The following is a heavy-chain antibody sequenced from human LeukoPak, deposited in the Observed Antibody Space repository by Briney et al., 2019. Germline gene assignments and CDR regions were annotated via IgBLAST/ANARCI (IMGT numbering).Heavy chain of an antibody. CDR3: ARAGKRITMINLFDY. CDR2: INHSGST. Sequence: SETLSLICAVYGGSFSGYYWSWIRQPPGKGLEWIGEINHSGSTNYNPSLKSRVTISVDTSKNQFSLKLSSVTAADTAVYYCARAGKRITMINLFDYWGQGTLVTVSS. J-gene: IGHJ4*02. D-gene: IGHD3-22*01. V-gene: IGHV4-34*01. CDR1: GGSFSGYY.